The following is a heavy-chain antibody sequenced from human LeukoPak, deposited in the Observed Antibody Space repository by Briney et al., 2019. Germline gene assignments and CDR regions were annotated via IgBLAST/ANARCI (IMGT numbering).Heavy chain of an antibody. V-gene: IGHV3-21*01. D-gene: IGHD4-17*01. CDR2: ISSSSSYI. J-gene: IGHJ4*02. CDR1: GFTFSSYE. Sequence: GGSLRLSCAASGFTFSSYEMNWVRQAPGKGLEWVSSISSSSSYIYYADSVKGRFTISRDNAKNSLYLQMNSLRAEDTAVYYCARDNGFDYGVWTFNYWGQGTLVTVSS. CDR3: ARDNGFDYGVWTFNY.